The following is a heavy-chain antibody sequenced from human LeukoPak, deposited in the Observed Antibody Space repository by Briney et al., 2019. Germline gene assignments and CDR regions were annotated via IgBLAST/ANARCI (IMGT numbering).Heavy chain of an antibody. V-gene: IGHV3-23*01. CDR2: ISGSGGST. J-gene: IGHJ4*02. D-gene: IGHD5-18*01. CDR3: AKDRGVGDTAMGASDY. CDR1: GFTFSSYA. Sequence: GGSLRLSCAASGFTFSSYAMSWVRQAPGKGLEWVSAISGSGGSTYYADSVKGRFTISRDNSKNTLYLQMNSLRAEDTAVYYCAKDRGVGDTAMGASDYWGQGTLVTVSS.